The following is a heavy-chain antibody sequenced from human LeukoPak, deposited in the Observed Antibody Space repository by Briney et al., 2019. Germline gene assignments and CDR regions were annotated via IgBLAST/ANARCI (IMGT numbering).Heavy chain of an antibody. V-gene: IGHV3-48*01. J-gene: IGHJ6*03. CDR1: GFTFSSYA. D-gene: IGHD3-10*01. Sequence: TGGSLRLSCAASGFTFSSYAMNWVRQPPGKGLEWVSNIGTSSTTIYYADSVKGRFTTSRDNAKNSLYLQMNSLRADDTAVYYCARFAAGGYYYYYMDVWGKGTTVTVSS. CDR3: ARFAAGGYYYYYMDV. CDR2: IGTSSTTI.